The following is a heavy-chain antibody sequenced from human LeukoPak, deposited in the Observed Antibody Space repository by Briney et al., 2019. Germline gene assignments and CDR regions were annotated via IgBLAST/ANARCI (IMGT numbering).Heavy chain of an antibody. V-gene: IGHV3-15*01. CDR1: GFTFSNAW. Sequence: GGSLRLSCAASGFTFSNAWMSWVRQAPGKGLEWVGRIKSKTYGGTTDYAAPVKGRFTISRDDSKNTLYLQMNSLKTEDTAVYYCTTEIKGDYYDSSGYIIIANDYWGQGTLVTVSS. J-gene: IGHJ4*02. CDR2: IKSKTYGGTT. D-gene: IGHD3-22*01. CDR3: TTEIKGDYYDSSGYIIIANDY.